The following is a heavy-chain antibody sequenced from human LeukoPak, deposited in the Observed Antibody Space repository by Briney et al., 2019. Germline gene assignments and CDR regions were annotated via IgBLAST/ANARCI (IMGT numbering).Heavy chain of an antibody. CDR3: ARVAYYYDSSGYRIDY. D-gene: IGHD3-22*01. Sequence: PSETLSLTCAVYGGSFSGYYWSWIRQPPGKGLEWIGEINHSGSTNYNPSLKSRVTISVDTSKNQFSLKLSSVTAADTAVYYCARVAYYYDSSGYRIDYWGQGTLVTVSS. J-gene: IGHJ4*02. CDR2: INHSGST. V-gene: IGHV4-34*01. CDR1: GGSFSGYY.